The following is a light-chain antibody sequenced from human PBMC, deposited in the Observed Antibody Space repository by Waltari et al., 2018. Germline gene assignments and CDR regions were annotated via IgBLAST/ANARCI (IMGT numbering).Light chain of an antibody. V-gene: IGKV3-15*01. CDR3: QQYNDWPLT. J-gene: IGKJ5*01. Sequence: EVVMTQSPATLSVSPGEGAALPCRASQYIGTNLAWYQQKRGRAPRLLISGASTRAAGVPGSFSGSGSGSEFTLTITSLQSDDFAVYFCQQYNDWPLTFGQGTRLEIK. CDR1: QYIGTN. CDR2: GAS.